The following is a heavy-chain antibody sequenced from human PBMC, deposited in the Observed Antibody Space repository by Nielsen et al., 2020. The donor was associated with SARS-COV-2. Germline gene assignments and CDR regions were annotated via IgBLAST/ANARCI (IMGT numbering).Heavy chain of an antibody. D-gene: IGHD3/OR15-3a*01. J-gene: IGHJ5*02. CDR1: GFTLSSHG. CDR2: MWYHGGDE. Sequence: GESLKISCEASGFTLSSHGMHWVRQPPGKGLEWVAHMWYHGGDENYADSVRGRFTISRVLSKNTVYLQMSSLRVEDTAVYYCARDLTFGAYWFDPWSQGTLVTVSS. V-gene: IGHV3-33*01. CDR3: ARDLTFGAYWFDP.